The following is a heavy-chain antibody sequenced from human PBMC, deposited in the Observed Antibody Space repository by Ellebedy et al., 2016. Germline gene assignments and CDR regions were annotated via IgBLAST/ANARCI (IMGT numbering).Heavy chain of an antibody. CDR1: GDSISSSSYY. CDR2: IYYNGRT. D-gene: IGHD2-8*01. V-gene: IGHV4-39*07. J-gene: IGHJ5*02. Sequence: SETLSLTXSVSGDSISSSSYYWAWIRQPPGQGLEWIGMIYYNGRTYYNPSLKSRITISLDTSKNQFSLRLYSVTAADTAVYFCARDRGVDIIEYNWFDPWGQGALVIVSS. CDR3: ARDRGVDIIEYNWFDP.